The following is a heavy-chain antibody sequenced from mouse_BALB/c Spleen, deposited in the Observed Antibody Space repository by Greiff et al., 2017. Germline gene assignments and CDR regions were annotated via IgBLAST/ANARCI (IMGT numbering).Heavy chain of an antibody. D-gene: IGHD1-1*02. CDR3: ARSFTMNAYYYAMDY. CDR1: GFTFSDYY. V-gene: IGHV5-4*02. CDR2: ISDGGSYT. Sequence: EVKVVESGGGLVKPGGSLKLSCAASGFTFSDYYMYWVRQTPEKRLEWVATISDGGSYTYYPDSVKGRFTISRDNAKNNLYLQMSSLKSEDTAMYYCARSFTMNAYYYAMDYWGQGTSVTVSS. J-gene: IGHJ4*01.